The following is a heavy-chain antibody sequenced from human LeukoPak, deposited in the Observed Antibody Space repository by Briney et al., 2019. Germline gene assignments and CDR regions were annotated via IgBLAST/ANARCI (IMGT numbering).Heavy chain of an antibody. V-gene: IGHV3-64D*06. D-gene: IGHD5-24*01. CDR3: VGDGRDGYNIYFHH. Sequence: GGSLRLSCAASGFTFSSYAMSWVRQAPGKGLQYVSVISGDGVTTSYADFVKGRFTISRDNSKNTVYLQMSSLRAEDTAVYYCVGDGRDGYNIYFHHWGQGTLVTVSS. J-gene: IGHJ1*01. CDR1: GFTFSSYA. CDR2: ISGDGVTT.